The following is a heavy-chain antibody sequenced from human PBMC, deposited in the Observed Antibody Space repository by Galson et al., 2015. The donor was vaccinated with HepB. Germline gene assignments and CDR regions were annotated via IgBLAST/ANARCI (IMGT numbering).Heavy chain of an antibody. D-gene: IGHD3-3*01. J-gene: IGHJ6*03. V-gene: IGHV4-39*07. Sequence: SETLSLTCTVSGGSISSSSYYWGWIRQPPGKGLEWIGSIYYSGSTYYNPSLKSRVTISVDTSKNQFSLKLSSVTAADTAVYYCAREGYNYDFWSGYYELYYYYYYMDVWGKGTTVTVSS. CDR2: IYYSGST. CDR1: GGSISSSSYY. CDR3: AREGYNYDFWSGYYELYYYYYYMDV.